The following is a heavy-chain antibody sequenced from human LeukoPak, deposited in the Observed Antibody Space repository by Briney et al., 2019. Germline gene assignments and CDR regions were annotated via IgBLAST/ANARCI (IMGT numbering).Heavy chain of an antibody. D-gene: IGHD3-22*01. CDR2: MNPNSGNT. Sequence: ASVKVSCKASGYTFTSYDINWVRQATGQGLEWMGWMNPNSGNTGYAQKFQGRVTITADESTSTAYMELSSLRSEDTAVYYCARATYYYDSSGYPYYFDYWGQGTLVTVSS. J-gene: IGHJ4*02. CDR3: ARATYYYDSSGYPYYFDY. V-gene: IGHV1-8*03. CDR1: GYTFTSYD.